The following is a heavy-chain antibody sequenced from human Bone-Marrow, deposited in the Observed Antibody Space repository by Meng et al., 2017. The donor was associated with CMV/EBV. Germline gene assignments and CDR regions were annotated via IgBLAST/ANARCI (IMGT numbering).Heavy chain of an antibody. Sequence: ASVKVSCKASGYTSTGYYMHWVRQAPGQGLEWMGWINPNSGGTNYAQKFQGRVTMTRDTSISTAYMELSRLRSDDTAVYYCATDPIVGATQGYYGMDVWGQGTTVTVSS. CDR2: INPNSGGT. D-gene: IGHD1-26*01. V-gene: IGHV1-2*02. J-gene: IGHJ6*02. CDR1: GYTSTGYY. CDR3: ATDPIVGATQGYYGMDV.